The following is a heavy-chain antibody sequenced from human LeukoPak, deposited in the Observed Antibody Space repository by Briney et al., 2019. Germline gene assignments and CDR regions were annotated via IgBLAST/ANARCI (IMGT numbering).Heavy chain of an antibody. Sequence: GGSLRLSCAASGFTFSSYGMHWVRQAPGKGLEWVAFIRYDGSNKYYADSVKGRFTISRDNSKNTLYLQMNSLRAEDTAVYYCAKDLHSNYRNYFDYWGQGTLVTVSS. V-gene: IGHV3-30*02. CDR3: AKDLHSNYRNYFDY. J-gene: IGHJ4*02. D-gene: IGHD4-11*01. CDR2: IRYDGSNK. CDR1: GFTFSSYG.